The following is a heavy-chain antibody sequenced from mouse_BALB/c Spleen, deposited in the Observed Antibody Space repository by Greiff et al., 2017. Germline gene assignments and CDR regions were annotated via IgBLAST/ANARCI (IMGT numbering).Heavy chain of an antibody. CDR2: IRLKSNNYAT. J-gene: IGHJ2*01. Sequence: EVKLMESGGGLVQPGGSMKLSCVASGFTFSNYWMNWVRQSPEKGLEWVAEIRLKSNNYATHYAESVKGRFTISRDDSKSSVYLQMNNLRAEDTGIYYCTPHYYGSSYFPFDYWGQGTTLTVSS. D-gene: IGHD1-1*01. CDR3: TPHYYGSSYFPFDY. CDR1: GFTFSNYW. V-gene: IGHV6-6*02.